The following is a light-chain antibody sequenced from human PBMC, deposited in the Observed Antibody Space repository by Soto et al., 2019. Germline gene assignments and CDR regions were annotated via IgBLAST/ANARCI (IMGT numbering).Light chain of an antibody. CDR2: DAS. CDR1: QNIGNF. V-gene: IGKV3-11*01. Sequence: EIVLTQSPSNMSLSPGERATLSCRASQNIGNFLAWYQHKPGQAPRLLIYDASKRATGIPARFSGSGSGTDFTLTISSLEPADLAVYYCQHRTTWPPLFAFGPGTRVDIK. J-gene: IGKJ3*01. CDR3: QHRTTWPPLFA.